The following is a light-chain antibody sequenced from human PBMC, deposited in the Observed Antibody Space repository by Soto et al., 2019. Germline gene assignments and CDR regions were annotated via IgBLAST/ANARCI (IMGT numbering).Light chain of an antibody. V-gene: IGKV3-20*01. Sequence: PGESASVSCVASQSISSSFLAWYQQKPGQAPRLLIYGASSRATGIPDRFSGTGSETDFTLTISRLEPEDFAVYYCQQYDNSPITFGQGTRLEIK. CDR3: QQYDNSPIT. CDR1: QSISSSF. CDR2: GAS. J-gene: IGKJ5*01.